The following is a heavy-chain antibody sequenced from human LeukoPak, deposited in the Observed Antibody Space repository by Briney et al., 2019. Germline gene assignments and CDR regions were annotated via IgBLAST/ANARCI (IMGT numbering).Heavy chain of an antibody. CDR3: ASSPRYCSAGSCYSTPFDY. CDR1: GFTFSSYS. V-gene: IGHV3-21*01. J-gene: IGHJ4*02. CDR2: ISSSSSYI. Sequence: GGSLSLSCAASGFTFSSYSMNWVRQAPGKGLEWVSSISSSSSYIYYAGSVKGRFTLSRDNAKNSLYLQKNSLRAEDTAVYYCASSPRYCSAGSCYSTPFDYWGQGTLVTVSS. D-gene: IGHD2-15*01.